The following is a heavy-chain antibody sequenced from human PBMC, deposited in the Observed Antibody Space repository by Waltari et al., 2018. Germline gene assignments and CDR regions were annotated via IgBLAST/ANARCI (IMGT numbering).Heavy chain of an antibody. CDR2: INWNGGST. J-gene: IGHJ4*02. CDR1: GFTFDDYG. V-gene: IGHV3-20*04. D-gene: IGHD2-15*01. CDR3: ARGPRVGYCSGGSCYFDY. Sequence: EVQLVESGGGVVRPGGSLRLSCAASGFTFDDYGMSCVRQAPGKGLEWVSGINWNGGSTGYADSVKGRFTISRDNAKNSLYLQMNSLRAEDTALYYCARGPRVGYCSGGSCYFDYWGQGTLVTVSS.